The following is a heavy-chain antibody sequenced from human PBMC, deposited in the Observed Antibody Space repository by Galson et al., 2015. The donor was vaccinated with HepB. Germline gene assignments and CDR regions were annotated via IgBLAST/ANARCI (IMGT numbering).Heavy chain of an antibody. CDR3: AGSAPERGYSPNDY. J-gene: IGHJ4*02. Sequence: SVKVSCKASGGTFSSYAISWARQAPGQGLEWMGGIIPIFGTANYAQKSQGRVTITADESTSTAYMELSSLRSEDTAVYYCAGSAPERGYSPNDYWGQGTLVTVSS. V-gene: IGHV1-69*13. CDR2: IIPIFGTA. D-gene: IGHD5-18*01. CDR1: GGTFSSYA.